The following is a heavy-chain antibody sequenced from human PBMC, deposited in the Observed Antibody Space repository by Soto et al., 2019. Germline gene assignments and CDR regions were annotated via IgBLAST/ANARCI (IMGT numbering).Heavy chain of an antibody. Sequence: EVQLVESGGGLVQPGRSLRLSCAASGFTFDDYAMHWVRQAPGKGLEWVSGLSWNRGSIGYADSGKGRFTISRDNAKNSLYLRMNSLRAEDTVLYYCAKSEGGSGSYCNERDAFDIWGQGAMVTVSS. V-gene: IGHV3-9*01. CDR3: AKSEGGSGSYCNERDAFDI. J-gene: IGHJ3*02. CDR2: LSWNRGSI. D-gene: IGHD3-10*01. CDR1: GFTFDDYA.